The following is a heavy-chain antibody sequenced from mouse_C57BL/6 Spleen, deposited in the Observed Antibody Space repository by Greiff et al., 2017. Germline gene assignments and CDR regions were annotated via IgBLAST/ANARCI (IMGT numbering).Heavy chain of an antibody. Sequence: QVQLQQPGAELVRPGSSVKLSCKASGYTFTSYWMHWVKQRPIQGLEWIGNIDPSDSETHYNQKFKDKATLTVDKSSSTAYMQLSSLTSEDSAVYYCARAYDSNHYAMDYWGQGTSVTVSS. V-gene: IGHV1-52*01. CDR3: ARAYDSNHYAMDY. CDR1: GYTFTSYW. D-gene: IGHD2-5*01. J-gene: IGHJ4*01. CDR2: IDPSDSET.